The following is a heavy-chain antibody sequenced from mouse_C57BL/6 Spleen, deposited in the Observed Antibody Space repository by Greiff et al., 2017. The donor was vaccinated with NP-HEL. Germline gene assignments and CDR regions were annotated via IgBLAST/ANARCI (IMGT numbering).Heavy chain of an antibody. J-gene: IGHJ2*01. V-gene: IGHV7-1*01. Sequence: EVNVVESGGGLVQSGRSLRLSCATSGFTFSDFYMEWVRQAPGKGLEWIAASRNKANDYTTEYSASVKGRFIVSRDTSQSILYLQMNALRAEDTAIYYCARDAFEGDFDYWGKGTTLTVSS. CDR2: SRNKANDYTT. CDR3: ARDAFEGDFDY. CDR1: GFTFSDFY.